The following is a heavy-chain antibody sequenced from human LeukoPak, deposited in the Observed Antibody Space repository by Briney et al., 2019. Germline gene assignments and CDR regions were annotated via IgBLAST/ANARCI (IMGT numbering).Heavy chain of an antibody. CDR3: ARDNRSSGWYAEHAFDI. V-gene: IGHV4-4*07. CDR2: IYTSGST. CDR1: GGSISSYY. J-gene: IGHJ3*02. Sequence: SETLSLTCTVSGGSISSYYWSWIRQPAGKGLEWIGRIYTSGSTNYNPSLKSRVTMSVDTSKNQFSLKLSSVTAADTAVYYCARDNRSSGWYAEHAFDIWGQGTMVTVSS. D-gene: IGHD6-19*01.